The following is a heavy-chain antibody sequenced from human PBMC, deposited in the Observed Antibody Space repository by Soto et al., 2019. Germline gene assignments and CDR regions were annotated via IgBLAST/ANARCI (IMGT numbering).Heavy chain of an antibody. V-gene: IGHV3-23*01. Sequence: PGGSLRLSCAASGFTFSSFVMRWVRQAPGKGLEWVSSITASGGATYYADSVKGRFTISRDDSQNTLYLQMNSLRVEDTAVYYCAKDAVSGNGDYDWLDPWGQGTLVTVSS. CDR1: GFTFSSFV. J-gene: IGHJ5*02. D-gene: IGHD6-19*01. CDR2: ITASGGAT. CDR3: AKDAVSGNGDYDWLDP.